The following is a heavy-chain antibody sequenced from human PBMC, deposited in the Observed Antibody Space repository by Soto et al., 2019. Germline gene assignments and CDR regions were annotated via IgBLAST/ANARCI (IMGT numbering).Heavy chain of an antibody. D-gene: IGHD3-10*01. V-gene: IGHV3-53*04. CDR3: ASGSRYYYYGMDV. Sequence: GGSLRLSCATPWFTVSSNYMRWVRQAPGKGLEWVSVIYSGGSTYYADSVKGRFTISRHNSKNTLYLQMNSLRAEDTAVYYCASGSRYYYYGMDVWGQGTTVTVSS. CDR1: WFTVSSNY. J-gene: IGHJ6*02. CDR2: IYSGGST.